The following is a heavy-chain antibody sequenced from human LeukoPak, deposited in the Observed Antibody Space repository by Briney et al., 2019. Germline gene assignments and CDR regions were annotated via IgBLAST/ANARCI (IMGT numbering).Heavy chain of an antibody. V-gene: IGHV4-59*01. CDR1: GGSISSYY. CDR3: ARVSRGAAAGASH. CDR2: IYYSGST. J-gene: IGHJ4*02. D-gene: IGHD6-13*01. Sequence: SETLSLTCTVSGGSISSYYWSWIRQPPGKGLEWIGYIYYSGSTNYNPSLKGRVTISVDTSKNQFSLKLSSVTAADTAVYYCARVSRGAAAGASHWGQGTLVTVSS.